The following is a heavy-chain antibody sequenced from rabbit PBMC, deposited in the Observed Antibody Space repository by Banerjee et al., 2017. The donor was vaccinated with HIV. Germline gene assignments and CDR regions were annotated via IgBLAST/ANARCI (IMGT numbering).Heavy chain of an antibody. Sequence: QSLEESGGDLVKPGASLTLTCTASGFSFSNKYVMCWVRQAPGKGLEWIACINTSSGNTVYASWAKGRFTISKTSSTTVTLQMTSLTAADTATYFCAREKDGGAHGNVDLWGQGTLVTVS. V-gene: IGHV1S40*01. CDR3: AREKDGGAHGNVDL. J-gene: IGHJ4*01. CDR1: GFSFSNKYV. CDR2: INTSSGNT. D-gene: IGHD3-1*01.